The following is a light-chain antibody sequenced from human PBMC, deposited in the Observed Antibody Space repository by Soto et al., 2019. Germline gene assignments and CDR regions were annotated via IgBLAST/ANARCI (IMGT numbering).Light chain of an antibody. CDR1: QSVSSY. CDR2: GAS. CDR3: HQRQRWPRM. Sequence: EIVLTQSPDTLSLSPGERATLSCRASQSVSSYLAWYQQKPGQAPRLLIYGASTRATGIPDRFSGSGSGTDFTLTITSLEPEDFAFYYCHQRQRWPRMFGQGTKVDIK. V-gene: IGKV3-11*01. J-gene: IGKJ1*01.